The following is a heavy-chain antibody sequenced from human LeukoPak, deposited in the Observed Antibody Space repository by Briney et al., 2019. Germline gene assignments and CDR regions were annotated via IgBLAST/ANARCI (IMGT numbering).Heavy chain of an antibody. CDR3: AFPGDSSGYYYPFDY. J-gene: IGHJ4*02. V-gene: IGHV3-15*01. Sequence: GGSLRLSCAASGFTFSNAWMSWVRQAPGKGLEWVGRIKSKTDGGTTDYAAPVKGRFTISRDDSKNTLYLQMNSLRAEDTAVYYCAFPGDSSGYYYPFDYWGQGTLVTVSS. D-gene: IGHD3-22*01. CDR1: GFTFSNAW. CDR2: IKSKTDGGTT.